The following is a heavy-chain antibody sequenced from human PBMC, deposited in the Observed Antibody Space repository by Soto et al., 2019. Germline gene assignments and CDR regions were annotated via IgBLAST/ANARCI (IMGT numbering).Heavy chain of an antibody. J-gene: IGHJ5*02. CDR2: MNPNSGNT. CDR1: GYTFTSYD. CDR3: ARELYSTVRFDP. V-gene: IGHV1-8*01. Sequence: QVQLVQSGAEVKKPGASVKVSCKASGYTFTSYDINWVRQATGQGLEWMGWMNPNSGNTGYAQKFQGRVTMTRNTAIGTAYREVSSLRSCDTAVYDCARELYSTVRFDPWGQGTLVTVSS. D-gene: IGHD1-26*01.